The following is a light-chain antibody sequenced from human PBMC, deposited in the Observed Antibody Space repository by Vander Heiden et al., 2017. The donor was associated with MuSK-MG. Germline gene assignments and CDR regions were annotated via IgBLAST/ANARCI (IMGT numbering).Light chain of an antibody. CDR3: RQSDSTLST. V-gene: IGKV1-39*01. CDR1: QSISSY. J-gene: IGKJ2*01. Sequence: DIQMTQSPSSLSASVGDRVTITCRASQSISSYLNWYQQKPGKAPKLLIYAASSLQSGVPSRFSGSGSGTDFTLTISRLQPEDFATYYCRQSDSTLSTFGQGTKLEIK. CDR2: AAS.